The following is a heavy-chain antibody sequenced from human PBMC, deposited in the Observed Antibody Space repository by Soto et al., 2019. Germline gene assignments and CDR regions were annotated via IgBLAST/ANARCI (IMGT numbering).Heavy chain of an antibody. Sequence: QVQLVQSGAEVKKPGASVKVSCKASIYTFTNYGFSWVRQAPGQGLEWMGWISAYNGNTNYAQKLQDRVTMTTDTSTNTAYMELSSLRSEDTAVYYCARPASRYYDSSPFDYWGQGTLVTVSS. CDR2: ISAYNGNT. CDR1: IYTFTNYG. J-gene: IGHJ4*02. V-gene: IGHV1-18*04. D-gene: IGHD3-22*01. CDR3: ARPASRYYDSSPFDY.